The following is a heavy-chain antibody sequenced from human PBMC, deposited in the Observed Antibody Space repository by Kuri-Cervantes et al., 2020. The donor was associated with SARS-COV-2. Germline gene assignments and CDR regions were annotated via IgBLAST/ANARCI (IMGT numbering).Heavy chain of an antibody. CDR1: GFTFSSYA. Sequence: GGSRRPSGAASGFTFSSYAMHWVRQAPGKGLEWVAVISYDGSNKYYADSVKGRFTISRDNSKNTLYLQMNSLRAEDTAVYYCAREGAFDNYYYYYMDVWGKGTTVTVSS. CDR3: AREGAFDNYYYYYMDV. CDR2: ISYDGSNK. V-gene: IGHV3-30*04. D-gene: IGHD1-26*01. J-gene: IGHJ6*03.